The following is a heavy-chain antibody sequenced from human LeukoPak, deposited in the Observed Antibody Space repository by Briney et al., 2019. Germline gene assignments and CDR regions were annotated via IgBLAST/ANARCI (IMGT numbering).Heavy chain of an antibody. V-gene: IGHV3-21*01. CDR1: GFTFSSYS. CDR2: ISSSSSYI. J-gene: IGHJ4*02. D-gene: IGHD3-9*01. Sequence: GGSLRLSCAASGFTFSSYSMNWVRQAPGKGLEWVSSISSSSSYIYYADSVKGRFTISRDNAKNSLYLQMNSLRAEDTAVYYCASNPGGLRYFDWLTYWGQGTLVTVSS. CDR3: ASNPGGLRYFDWLTY.